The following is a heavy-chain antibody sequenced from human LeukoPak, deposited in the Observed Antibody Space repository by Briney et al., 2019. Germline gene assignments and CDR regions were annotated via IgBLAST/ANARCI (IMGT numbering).Heavy chain of an antibody. CDR3: ARDLGDGYNRDWFDP. J-gene: IGHJ5*02. CDR1: GGSISSDY. D-gene: IGHD5-24*01. Sequence: PSETLSLTCTVSGGSISSDYWNWIRQPAGKGLEWIGRIYASGSTYYNPSLKSRAIISVDKSKNQFSLRLSSVTAADTAVYYCARDLGDGYNRDWFDPWGQGTLVTVSS. CDR2: IYASGST. V-gene: IGHV4-4*07.